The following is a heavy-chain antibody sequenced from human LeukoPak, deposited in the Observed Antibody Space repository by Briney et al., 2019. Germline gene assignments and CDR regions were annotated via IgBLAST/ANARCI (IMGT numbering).Heavy chain of an antibody. Sequence: GGSLRLSCAASGFTFSNYGMHWVRQAPGKGLEWVAFVRYDESTKFYADSVKGRFTISRDNSKTTLYLQMNSLRAEDTAVYYCVREGDYAPDYWGQGTLVTVSS. CDR2: VRYDESTK. D-gene: IGHD4-17*01. CDR3: VREGDYAPDY. V-gene: IGHV3-30*02. CDR1: GFTFSNYG. J-gene: IGHJ4*02.